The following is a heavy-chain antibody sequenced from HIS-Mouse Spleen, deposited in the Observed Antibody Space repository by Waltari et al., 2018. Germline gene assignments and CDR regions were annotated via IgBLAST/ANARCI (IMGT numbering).Heavy chain of an antibody. V-gene: IGHV4-39*07. CDR2: IYYSGRT. CDR1: GGSISSSSYY. J-gene: IGHJ2*01. Sequence: QLQLQESGPGLVKPSETLSLTCTVSGGSISSSSYYWGWIRQPPGKGLEWIGSIYYSGRTYSTPSLKSRVTISVDTSKNQFSLKLSSVTAADMAVYYCAREIPYSSSWYDWYFDLWGRGTLVTVSS. CDR3: AREIPYSSSWYDWYFDL. D-gene: IGHD6-13*01.